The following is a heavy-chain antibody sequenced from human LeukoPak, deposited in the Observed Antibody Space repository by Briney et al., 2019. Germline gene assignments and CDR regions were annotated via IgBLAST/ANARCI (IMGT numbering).Heavy chain of an antibody. CDR3: AREYSAFDY. D-gene: IGHD4-11*01. CDR1: GDPISSHSDY. J-gene: IGHJ4*02. V-gene: IGHV4-61*08. CDR2: IYYTGST. Sequence: SETLSLTSTVSGDPISSHSDYKWTWIRQSPQKGLEWIGYIYYTGSTNYNPSLRSRLTISVDTSMNQFSLRLTAVTAADTAVYYCAREYSAFDYWGQGALVTVSS.